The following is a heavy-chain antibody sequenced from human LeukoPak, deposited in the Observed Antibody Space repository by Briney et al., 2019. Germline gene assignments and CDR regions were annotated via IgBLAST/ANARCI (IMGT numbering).Heavy chain of an antibody. D-gene: IGHD3-3*01. V-gene: IGHV3-7*01. Sequence: GGSLRLSCAASGFTFSSYWMSWVRQAPGKGLEWVANIKQDGSEKYFVDSVRGRFTIFRDNAKNSLYLQMNSLRAEDTAVYYCARDHDFWSGYRPYSFDSWGQGTLVTVSS. CDR1: GFTFSSYW. CDR3: ARDHDFWSGYRPYSFDS. J-gene: IGHJ4*02. CDR2: IKQDGSEK.